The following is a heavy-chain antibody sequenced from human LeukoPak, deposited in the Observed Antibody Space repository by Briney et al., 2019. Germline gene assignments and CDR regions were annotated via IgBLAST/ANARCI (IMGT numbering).Heavy chain of an antibody. CDR3: AKSITIFGVVTSDYYFDY. Sequence: GGSLRLSCAASGFTFSSYGMHWVRQAPGKGLEWVAFIRYDGSNKYYADSVKGRFTISRDNSKNTLYLQMNSLRAEDTAVYYCAKSITIFGVVTSDYYFDYWGQGTLVTVSS. D-gene: IGHD3-3*01. J-gene: IGHJ4*02. CDR2: IRYDGSNK. V-gene: IGHV3-30*02. CDR1: GFTFSSYG.